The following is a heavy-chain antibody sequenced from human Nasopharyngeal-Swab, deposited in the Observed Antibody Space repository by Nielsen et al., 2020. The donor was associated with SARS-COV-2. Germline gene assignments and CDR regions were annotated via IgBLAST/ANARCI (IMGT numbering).Heavy chain of an antibody. CDR1: GFTFSSNS. CDR3: ATRPANGDFFVFDY. J-gene: IGHJ4*02. V-gene: IGHV3-23*01. D-gene: IGHD2-8*01. CDR2: IIISGYNI. Sequence: GGSLKLSCVASGFTFSSNSWSWIRQPPGKGLEWVSSIIISGYNIYYAESVEGRFTISRDISRNTLYLQLSSLRVEDTAIYYCATRPANGDFFVFDYWGQGTLVTVSS.